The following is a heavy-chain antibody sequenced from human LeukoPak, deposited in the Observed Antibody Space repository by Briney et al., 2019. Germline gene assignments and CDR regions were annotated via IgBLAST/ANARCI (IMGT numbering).Heavy chain of an antibody. J-gene: IGHJ4*02. CDR2: ISSSSSYT. D-gene: IGHD1-1*01. CDR3: ARGGRRGYFDY. Sequence: GGSLRLSCAASGFTFSDYYMSWIRQAPGKGPEWVSYISSSSSYTNYADSVKGRFTISRDNAKNSLYLQMNSLRAEDTAVYYCARGGRRGYFDYWGQGTLVTVSS. CDR1: GFTFSDYY. V-gene: IGHV3-11*06.